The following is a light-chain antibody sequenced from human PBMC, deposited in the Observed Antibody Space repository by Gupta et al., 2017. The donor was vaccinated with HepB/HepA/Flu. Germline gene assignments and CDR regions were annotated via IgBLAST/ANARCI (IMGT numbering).Light chain of an antibody. CDR2: VGS. CDR1: QSPLHRTGHNY. V-gene: IGKV2-28*01. Sequence: DIVMTPSPLSLSVTPGEPASISCRSSQSPLHRTGHNYLAWYLQKPGQSPQLLIYVGSNRASGVRDRFSGSGSGTDFTLKISRVEAEDVGVYYSMQALQVPPWTCGQGTKVEIK. J-gene: IGKJ1*01. CDR3: MQALQVPPWT.